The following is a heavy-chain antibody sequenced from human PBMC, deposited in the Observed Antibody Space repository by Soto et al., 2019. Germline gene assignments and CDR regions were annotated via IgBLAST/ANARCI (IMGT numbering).Heavy chain of an antibody. Sequence: APGKGSCKGSCFNLSKHGFRLGGQAPGQGLEWTGWISAYNGHTNYAQKFQGRVTLTTDTSASIGYMELRSLESDDTAVYYCARISGGLVPTFDYWGQGTPVTVSS. CDR2: ISAYNGHT. CDR3: ARISGGLVPTFDY. D-gene: IGHD1-26*01. V-gene: IGHV1-18*01. J-gene: IGHJ4*02. CDR1: CFNLSKHG.